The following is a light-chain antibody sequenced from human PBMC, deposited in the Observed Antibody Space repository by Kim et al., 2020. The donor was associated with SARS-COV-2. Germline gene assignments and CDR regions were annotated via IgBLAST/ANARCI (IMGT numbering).Light chain of an antibody. J-gene: IGKJ5*01. CDR3: QRSSWPIT. Sequence: SLSPGEGATLSCRASQSRGDFLAWYQQRPGQAPRLRFYDASKRATGIPARFSGSGSGTDFTLTISTLEPEDFAIYYCQRSSWPITFGQGTRLEIK. V-gene: IGKV3-11*01. CDR1: QSRGDF. CDR2: DAS.